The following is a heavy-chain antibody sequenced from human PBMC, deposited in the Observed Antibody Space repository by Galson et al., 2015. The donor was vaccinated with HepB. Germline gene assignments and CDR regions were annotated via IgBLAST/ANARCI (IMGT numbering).Heavy chain of an antibody. Sequence: VKVSCKVSGYSLTELSMHWVRQAPGKGLEWLGGFNPEDGERIYTQKFQGRVTMTGDTSTDTAYMELSSATAADTAVYYCARGLPARVGFDIWGQGTMVTVSS. CDR2: FNPEDGER. D-gene: IGHD3-16*01. J-gene: IGHJ3*02. CDR1: GYSLTELS. CDR3: ARGLPARVGFDI. V-gene: IGHV1-24*01.